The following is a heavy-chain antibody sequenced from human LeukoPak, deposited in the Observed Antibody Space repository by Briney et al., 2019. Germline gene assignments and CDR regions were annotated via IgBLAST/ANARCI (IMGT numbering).Heavy chain of an antibody. J-gene: IGHJ6*02. CDR3: AKDGAGSSSLDGMDV. CDR1: GFTFSIYA. CDR2: ISGSGGST. Sequence: GGSLRLSCAASGFTFSIYAISWVRQAPGKGLELVSAISGSGGSTYYADSVKGRFTISRDNSKNTLYLQMNSLRAEDTAVYYCAKDGAGSSSLDGMDVWGQGTTVTVSS. D-gene: IGHD1-26*01. V-gene: IGHV3-23*01.